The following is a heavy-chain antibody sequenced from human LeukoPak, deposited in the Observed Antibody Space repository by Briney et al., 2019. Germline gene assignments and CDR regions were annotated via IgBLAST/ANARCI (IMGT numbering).Heavy chain of an antibody. CDR3: ARDLGGGATAVDY. D-gene: IGHD1-26*01. V-gene: IGHV1-2*02. CDR1: GGTFSSYA. Sequence: ASVKVSCKASGGTFSSYAISWVRQAPGQGLEWMGWINPNSGGTNYAQKFQGRVTMTRDTSISTAYMELSRLRSDDTAVYYCARDLGGGATAVDYWGQGTLVTVSS. CDR2: INPNSGGT. J-gene: IGHJ4*02.